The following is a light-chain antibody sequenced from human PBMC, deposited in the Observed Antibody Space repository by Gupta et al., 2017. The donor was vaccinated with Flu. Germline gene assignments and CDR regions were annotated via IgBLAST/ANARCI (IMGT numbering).Light chain of an antibody. J-gene: IGKJ2*01. CDR2: AAS. CDR1: QGISNY. V-gene: IGKV1-27*01. Sequence: PSSLSASVGDRVTITCRASQGISNYLAWYQQKPGKVPKLLIYAASTLQSGVPSRFIGSGSGTDFTLTISSLQPEDVATYYCQKYNNAPNTFGQGSKLEIK. CDR3: QKYNNAPNT.